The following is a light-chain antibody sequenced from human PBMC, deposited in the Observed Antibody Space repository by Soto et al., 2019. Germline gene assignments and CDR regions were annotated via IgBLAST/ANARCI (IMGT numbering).Light chain of an antibody. J-gene: IGKJ1*01. CDR3: QQTYGTPRT. Sequence: DIQMTQSPSSLSASVGDRVTITCRASRSINTYVNWYQQRPGKAPELLIYSASSLHTGVPSRFSGSGAGTEFTFTINSLLPEDFAIYYCQQTYGTPRTCGQGTKVDIK. CDR1: RSINTY. CDR2: SAS. V-gene: IGKV1-39*01.